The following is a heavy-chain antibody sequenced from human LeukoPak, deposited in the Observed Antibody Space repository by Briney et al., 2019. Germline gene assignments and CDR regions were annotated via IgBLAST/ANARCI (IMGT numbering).Heavy chain of an antibody. CDR1: GYTFTTHD. D-gene: IGHD7-27*01. Sequence: ASVKVSCKASGYTFTTHDINWVRQATGQGLEWLGWMSPNSGDTGYAQKFQGRVTMTSDSSISTAYMELSSLRSEDTAIYYCVRTPPNWGFDYWGQGTLVTVSS. J-gene: IGHJ4*02. CDR3: VRTPPNWGFDY. V-gene: IGHV1-8*01. CDR2: MSPNSGDT.